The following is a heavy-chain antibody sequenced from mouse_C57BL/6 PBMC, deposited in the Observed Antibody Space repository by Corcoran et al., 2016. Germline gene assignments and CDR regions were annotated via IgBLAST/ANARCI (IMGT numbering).Heavy chain of an antibody. CDR2: ISSSNSYI. D-gene: IGHD3-1*01. CDR1: GFTFSSYS. J-gene: IGHJ4*01. V-gene: IGHV5-17*01. Sequence: EVQLVESGGGLVQPGGSLRLSCAASGFTFSSYSMNWVRQAPGKGLEWVSSISSSNSYIDYADSLKGRCTISRDNAKNSLYRHMNSLRADDTAVYYCASGPPLNYWGQGTLVTVSS. CDR3: ASGPPLNY.